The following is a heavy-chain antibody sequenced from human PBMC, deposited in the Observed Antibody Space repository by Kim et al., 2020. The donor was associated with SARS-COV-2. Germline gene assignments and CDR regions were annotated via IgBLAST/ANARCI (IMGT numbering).Heavy chain of an antibody. Sequence: SVKVSCKASGGTFSSYAISWVRQAPGQGLEWMGGIIPIFGTANYAQKFQGRVTITADESTSTAYMELSSLRSEDTVVYYCARVRYNWNRNDYYFDYWGQGTLVTVSS. D-gene: IGHD1-20*01. J-gene: IGHJ4*02. CDR2: IIPIFGTA. CDR1: GGTFSSYA. V-gene: IGHV1-69*13. CDR3: ARVRYNWNRNDYYFDY.